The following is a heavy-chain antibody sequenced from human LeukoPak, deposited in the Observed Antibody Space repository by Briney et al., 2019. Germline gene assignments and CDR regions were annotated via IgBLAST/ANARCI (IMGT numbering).Heavy chain of an antibody. D-gene: IGHD1-26*01. J-gene: IGHJ4*02. V-gene: IGHV1-46*01. CDR1: GCSFTSYY. CDR3: AREGVSGSYLGY. Sequence: GASVKVSCKASGCSFTSYYIHWVRLAPGQGLEWMGVINPSGGSTRYAQKFQDRVTMTRDMSTSTVYMELSSLRSEDTAVYYCAREGVSGSYLGYWGQGTLVTVSS. CDR2: INPSGGST.